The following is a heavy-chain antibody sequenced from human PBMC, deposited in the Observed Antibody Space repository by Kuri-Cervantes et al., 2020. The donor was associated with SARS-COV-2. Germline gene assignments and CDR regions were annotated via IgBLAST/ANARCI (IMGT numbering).Heavy chain of an antibody. CDR2: ISAYNGNT. J-gene: IGHJ4*02. CDR1: GYTFTSYG. V-gene: IGHV1-18*01. Sequence: GESLKISCKASGYTFTSYGISWVRQAPGQGLEWMGWISAYNGNTIYAQKFQGRVTMTEDTSTDTAYMELSSLRSEDTAVYYCATVSRYFDWSILGPGMFRDLNYFDYWGQGTLVTVSS. CDR3: ATVSRYFDWSILGPGMFRDLNYFDY. D-gene: IGHD3-9*01.